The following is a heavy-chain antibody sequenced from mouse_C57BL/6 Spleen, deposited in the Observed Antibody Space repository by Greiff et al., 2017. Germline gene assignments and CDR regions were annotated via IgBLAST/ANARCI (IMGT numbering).Heavy chain of an antibody. CDR3: ARTDDLRFAY. CDR1: GYTFTSYW. CDR2: IDPSDSYT. V-gene: IGHV1-50*01. Sequence: VQLQQPGAELVKPGASVKLSCKASGYTFTSYWMQWVKQRPGQGLEWIGEIDPSDSYTNYNQKFKGKATLTVDTSSSTAYMQLSSLTSEDSAVYYCARTDDLRFAYWGQGTLVTVSA. D-gene: IGHD2-1*01. J-gene: IGHJ3*01.